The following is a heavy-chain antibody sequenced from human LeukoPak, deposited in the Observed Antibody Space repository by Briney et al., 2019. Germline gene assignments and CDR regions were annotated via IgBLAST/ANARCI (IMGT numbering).Heavy chain of an antibody. D-gene: IGHD7-27*01. V-gene: IGHV1-2*02. Sequence: ASVKVSCKASGYTFTSYSIGWVRQPPGQGLEWMGWINPNSGGTNYAQKFQGRVTMTRDTSISTAYMELSRLRSDDTAVYYCARTNWDYFDYWGQGTLVTVSS. CDR1: GYTFTSYS. J-gene: IGHJ4*02. CDR3: ARTNWDYFDY. CDR2: INPNSGGT.